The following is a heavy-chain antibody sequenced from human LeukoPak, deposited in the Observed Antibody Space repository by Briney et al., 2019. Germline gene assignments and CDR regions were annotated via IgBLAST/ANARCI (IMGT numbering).Heavy chain of an antibody. CDR1: GFTFSSYG. CDR2: ISYDGSNK. J-gene: IGHJ6*02. D-gene: IGHD3-3*01. V-gene: IGHV3-30*18. Sequence: GGSLRLSCAASGFTFSSYGMHWVRQAPGKGLEWVAVISYDGSNKYYADSVKGRFTISRDSSKNTLYLQMNSLRAEDTAVYYCAKVGARNYYYYGMDVWGQGTTVTVSS. CDR3: AKVGARNYYYYGMDV.